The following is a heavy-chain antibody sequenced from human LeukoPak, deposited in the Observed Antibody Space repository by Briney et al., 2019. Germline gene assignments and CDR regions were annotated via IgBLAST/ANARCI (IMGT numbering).Heavy chain of an antibody. D-gene: IGHD3-10*01. J-gene: IGHJ4*02. Sequence: EASVKVSCKASGYTFTGYYMHWVRQAPGQGLEWMGRINPNSGGTNYAQKFQGRVTMTRDTSISTVYMELSRLRSDDTAVYYCARDPGQYYYGSGSPDYWGQGTLVTVSS. CDR1: GYTFTGYY. V-gene: IGHV1-2*06. CDR3: ARDPGQYYYGSGSPDY. CDR2: INPNSGGT.